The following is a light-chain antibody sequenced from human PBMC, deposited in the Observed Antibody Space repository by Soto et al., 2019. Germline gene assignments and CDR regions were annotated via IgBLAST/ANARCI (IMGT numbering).Light chain of an antibody. CDR1: QSVSSSY. V-gene: IGKV3D-20*02. CDR2: DAS. CDR3: HQRKSWPRT. Sequence: EIVLTQSPGTLSLSPGERATLSCRASQSVSSSYLAWYQQKPGQAPRLLIYDASNRATGIPARFSGSGSGTDFTLTISSLEPEDFAVYYCHQRKSWPRTFGQGTKVHIK. J-gene: IGKJ1*01.